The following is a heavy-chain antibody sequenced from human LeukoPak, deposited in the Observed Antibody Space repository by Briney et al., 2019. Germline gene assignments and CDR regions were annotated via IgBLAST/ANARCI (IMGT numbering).Heavy chain of an antibody. Sequence: SVKVSCKASGGTFISYAISWVRQAPGQGLEWMGGIIPIFGTANYAQKFQGRATITADESTSTAYMELSSLRSEDTAVYYCARVLTPVAHYDSSGYYSPRGMDVWGQGTTVTVSS. CDR1: GGTFISYA. CDR2: IIPIFGTA. V-gene: IGHV1-69*01. J-gene: IGHJ6*02. CDR3: ARVLTPVAHYDSSGYYSPRGMDV. D-gene: IGHD3-22*01.